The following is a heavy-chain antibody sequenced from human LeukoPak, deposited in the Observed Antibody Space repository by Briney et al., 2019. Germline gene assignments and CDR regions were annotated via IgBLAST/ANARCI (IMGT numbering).Heavy chain of an antibody. D-gene: IGHD6-13*01. J-gene: IGHJ4*02. V-gene: IGHV3-30*04. Sequence: GGSLRLSCAASGFTFSRFAVHWVRQAPGKGLEWVAVISYDGSYKYYADSVQGRFTISRDNSKNTLYLQMNSLSTEDTAVYYCARVSGAEAATGGYFDRWGQGTLVTVSS. CDR2: ISYDGSYK. CDR1: GFTFSRFA. CDR3: ARVSGAEAATGGYFDR.